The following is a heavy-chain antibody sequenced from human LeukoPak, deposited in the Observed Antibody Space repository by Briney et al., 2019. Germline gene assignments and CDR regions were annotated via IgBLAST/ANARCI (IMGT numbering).Heavy chain of an antibody. D-gene: IGHD7-27*01. CDR2: IYYSGST. Sequence: PSETLSLTCTVSGGSISSSSYYWGWIRQPPGKGLEWIGSIYYSGSTYYNPSLKSRVTISVDTSKNQFSLKLSSVTAADTAMYYCASLGTLRSWGQGTLVTVSS. CDR3: ASLGTLRS. CDR1: GGSISSSSYY. V-gene: IGHV4-39*01. J-gene: IGHJ5*02.